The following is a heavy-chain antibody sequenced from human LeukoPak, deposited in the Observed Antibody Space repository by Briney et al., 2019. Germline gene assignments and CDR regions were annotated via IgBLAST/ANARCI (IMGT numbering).Heavy chain of an antibody. CDR1: GGTFSSYA. CDR2: IIPIFGTA. V-gene: IGHV1-69*05. Sequence: SVKVSCKASGGTFSSYAISWVRQAPGQGLEWMGGIIPIFGTANYAQKFQGRVTITTDESTSTAYMELSSLRSEDTAVYYCARRYSSSWADHYFDYWGQGTLVTVSS. CDR3: ARRYSSSWADHYFDY. J-gene: IGHJ4*02. D-gene: IGHD6-13*01.